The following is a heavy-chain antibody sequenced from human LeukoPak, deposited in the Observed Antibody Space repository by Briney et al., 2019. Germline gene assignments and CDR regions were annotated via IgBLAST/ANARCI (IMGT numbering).Heavy chain of an antibody. CDR2: VWHDGSDN. CDR3: ARDRTYCSSTSCTRLGMDV. V-gene: IGHV3-33*01. CDR1: GFTFTRYG. Sequence: GGSLRLSCEVSGFTFTRYGMHWVRQAPGKGLEGVAVVWHDGSDNVYADSVKGRFTISRDDTKNMLYLQMNSLRAEDTALYYCARDRTYCSSTSCTRLGMDVWGQGTTVTVSS. J-gene: IGHJ6*02. D-gene: IGHD2-2*01.